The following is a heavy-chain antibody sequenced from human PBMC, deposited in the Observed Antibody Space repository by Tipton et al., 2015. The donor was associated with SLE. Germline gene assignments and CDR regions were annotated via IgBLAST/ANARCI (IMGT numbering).Heavy chain of an antibody. J-gene: IGHJ4*02. D-gene: IGHD3-3*01. CDR2: LSYSGTI. V-gene: IGHV4-39*07. CDR3: ARGWDYDFWSGYADY. Sequence: TLSLTCSVSGGSITSSSYYWGWIRQPPGKGLEWIGSLSYSGTIYYNPSLHSRVTISVDTSQNQFSLRLSSVTAADTAVYYCARGWDYDFWSGYADYWGQGTLVTVSS. CDR1: GGSITSSSYY.